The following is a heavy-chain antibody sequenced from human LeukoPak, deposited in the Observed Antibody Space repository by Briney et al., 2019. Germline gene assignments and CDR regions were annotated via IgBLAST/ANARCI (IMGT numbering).Heavy chain of an antibody. Sequence: GGSLRLSCVASGFTFSTYAMSWVRQAPGKGLEWVSAISGSGGSTYYADSVKGRFTISRDNSKNTLFLQMNSLRAEDTALYYCARGKAATGFFDYWGQGTLVTVSS. CDR2: ISGSGGST. D-gene: IGHD6-13*01. J-gene: IGHJ4*02. CDR3: ARGKAATGFFDY. V-gene: IGHV3-23*01. CDR1: GFTFSTYA.